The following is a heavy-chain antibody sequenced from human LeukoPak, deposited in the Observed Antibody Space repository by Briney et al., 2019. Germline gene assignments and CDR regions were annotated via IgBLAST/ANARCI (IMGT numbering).Heavy chain of an antibody. V-gene: IGHV1-69*06. Sequence: ASVKVSCKASGYTFTSYGISWVRQAPGQGLEWMGGIIPIFGTANYAQKFQGRVTITADRSTSTAYMELSSLRSEDTAVYYCARASYYYGSGSYLSAFDIWGQGTMVTVSS. CDR3: ARASYYYGSGSYLSAFDI. D-gene: IGHD3-10*01. CDR2: IIPIFGTA. CDR1: GYTFTSYG. J-gene: IGHJ3*02.